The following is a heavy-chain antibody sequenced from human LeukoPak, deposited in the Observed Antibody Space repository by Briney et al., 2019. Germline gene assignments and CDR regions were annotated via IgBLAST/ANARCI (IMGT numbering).Heavy chain of an antibody. CDR3: ARLTYGTNSWFDP. J-gene: IGHJ5*02. Sequence: PSETLSLTCTVSGGSISSSTYYWGWTRQPPGKGLECIGSIFYSGGTYYTPSLKSRVTISVDTSKNQFSLKLSSVTAADTAVYYCARLTYGTNSWFDPWGQGTLVTVSS. V-gene: IGHV4-39*01. CDR1: GGSISSSTYY. D-gene: IGHD4-17*01. CDR2: IFYSGGT.